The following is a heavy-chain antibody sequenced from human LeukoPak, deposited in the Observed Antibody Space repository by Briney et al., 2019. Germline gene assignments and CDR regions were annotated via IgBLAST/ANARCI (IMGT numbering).Heavy chain of an antibody. V-gene: IGHV3-48*03. D-gene: IGHD2-15*01. CDR1: GFTFRSYE. CDR3: ATYIVGPTIDY. CDR2: ISGSGTTI. Sequence: GGSLRLSCAASGFTFRSYEMNWVRHAPGKGMEWISYISGSGTTIYYADSVKGRFTISRDNAKNSVYLQMNSLRAGDTAVYYCATYIVGPTIDYWGQGTLVTVSS. J-gene: IGHJ4*02.